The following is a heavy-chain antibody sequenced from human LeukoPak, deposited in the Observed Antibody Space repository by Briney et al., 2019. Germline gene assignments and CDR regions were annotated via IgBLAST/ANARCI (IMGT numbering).Heavy chain of an antibody. Sequence: KTSETLSLACTVSGGSISSYYWSWIRQPAGKGLEWIGRIYSSGSTNYNPSLKSRVTMSVDTSKNQFSLKLSSVTAADTAVYYCARDGLSSRPLDYWGQGTLVTVSS. D-gene: IGHD1-14*01. CDR1: GGSISSYY. J-gene: IGHJ4*02. V-gene: IGHV4-4*07. CDR2: IYSSGST. CDR3: ARDGLSSRPLDY.